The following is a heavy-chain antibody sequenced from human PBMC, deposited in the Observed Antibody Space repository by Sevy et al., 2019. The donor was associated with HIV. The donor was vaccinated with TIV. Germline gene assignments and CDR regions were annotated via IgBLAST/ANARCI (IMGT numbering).Heavy chain of an antibody. Sequence: GGSLRLSCAASGFTFNNVWMSWVRQAPGKGLEWVAHIKSKSDGGTTDYAAPVRDRFTISRDDSKNTLYLQMNSLKTEDTAVYYCTTGGSLFQHWGQGTLVTVSS. CDR1: GFTFNNVW. J-gene: IGHJ1*01. V-gene: IGHV3-15*01. CDR3: TTGGSLFQH. D-gene: IGHD3-16*01. CDR2: IKSKSDGGTT.